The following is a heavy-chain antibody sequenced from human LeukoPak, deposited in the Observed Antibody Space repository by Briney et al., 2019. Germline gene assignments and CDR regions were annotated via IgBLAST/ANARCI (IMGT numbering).Heavy chain of an antibody. D-gene: IGHD3-10*01. Sequence: SETLSLTCTVSGGSISSSSYYWGWIRQPPGKGLEWIGSIYYSGSTYYNPSLKSRVTISVDTSKNQFSLKLSSVTAADTAVYYCARPNYYGSGSYLIWGQGTLVTVSS. CDR2: IYYSGST. J-gene: IGHJ4*02. CDR3: ARPNYYGSGSYLI. CDR1: GGSISSSSYY. V-gene: IGHV4-39*01.